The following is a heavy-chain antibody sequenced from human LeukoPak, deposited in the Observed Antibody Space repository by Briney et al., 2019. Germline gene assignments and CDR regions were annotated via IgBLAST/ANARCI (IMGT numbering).Heavy chain of an antibody. J-gene: IGHJ1*01. Sequence: ASVKVSCKASGGTFSSYAISWVRQAPGQGLEWMGRIIPILGIANYAQKFQGRVTITADKSTSTAYMELSSLRSEDTAVYYCARGAYDSSGYYYPEYFQHWGQGTLVTVSS. D-gene: IGHD3-22*01. CDR3: ARGAYDSSGYYYPEYFQH. V-gene: IGHV1-69*04. CDR1: GGTFSSYA. CDR2: IIPILGIA.